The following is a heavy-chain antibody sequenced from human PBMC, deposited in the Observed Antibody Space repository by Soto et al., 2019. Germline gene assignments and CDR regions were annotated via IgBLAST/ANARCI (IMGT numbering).Heavy chain of an antibody. J-gene: IGHJ4*02. D-gene: IGHD3-16*01. CDR2: ISYDGSNK. V-gene: IGHV3-30*18. Sequence: QVQLVESGGGVVQPGRSLRLSCAASGFTFSSYGMHWVRQAPGKGLEWVAVISYDGSNKYDADSVKGRFTISRDNCKNTLYLKLNSLRAEDTAVYYCAKEITTEEVFGNYWGQGNLVTVSS. CDR3: AKEITTEEVFGNY. CDR1: GFTFSSYG.